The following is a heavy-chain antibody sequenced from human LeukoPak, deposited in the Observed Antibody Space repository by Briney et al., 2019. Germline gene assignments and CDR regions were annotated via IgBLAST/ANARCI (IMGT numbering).Heavy chain of an antibody. D-gene: IGHD5-24*01. CDR3: ARDHNYAFDN. CDR2: IGIDSGNT. CDR1: GFIFRDYS. V-gene: IGHV3-48*04. J-gene: IGHJ4*02. Sequence: PGGSLRLSCVASGFIFRDYSMNWVRQAPGKGLEWISYIGIDSGNTKYADSVKGRFTISGDNDMISLYLLMNSLRVEDTAVYYCARDHNYAFDNCVQGTLVTVSS.